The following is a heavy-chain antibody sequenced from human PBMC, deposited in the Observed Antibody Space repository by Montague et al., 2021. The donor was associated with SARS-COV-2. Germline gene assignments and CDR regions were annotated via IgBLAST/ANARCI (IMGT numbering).Heavy chain of an antibody. CDR1: GGSISSGGYY. Sequence: TLSLTCTVSGGSISSGGYYWSWIRQHPGKGLEWIRYIYYSGSTYYNPSLKSRVTISVDTSKNQFSLKLSSVTAADTAVYYCARDMGGSTVTTGGFDFWGQGTLVTVSS. J-gene: IGHJ4*02. CDR2: IYYSGST. CDR3: ARDMGGSTVTTGGFDF. V-gene: IGHV4-31*03. D-gene: IGHD4-17*01.